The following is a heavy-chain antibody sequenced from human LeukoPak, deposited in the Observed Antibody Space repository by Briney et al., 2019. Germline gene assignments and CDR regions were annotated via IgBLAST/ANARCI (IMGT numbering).Heavy chain of an antibody. V-gene: IGHV4-59*01. CDR3: ARVETYYYDSSGLTGATNWFDP. D-gene: IGHD3-22*01. Sequence: SETLSLTCTVSGGSISSYYWSWIRQPPGKGLEWIGYIYYSGSTNYNPSLKSRVTISVDTSKNQFSLKLSSVTAADTAAYYCARVETYYYDSSGLTGATNWFDPWGQGTLVTVSS. CDR1: GGSISSYY. J-gene: IGHJ5*02. CDR2: IYYSGST.